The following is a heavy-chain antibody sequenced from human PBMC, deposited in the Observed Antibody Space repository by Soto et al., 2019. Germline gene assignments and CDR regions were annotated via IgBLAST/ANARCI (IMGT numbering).Heavy chain of an antibody. CDR3: ARGLQTMASRRGTFFDS. CDR1: GYTFTGYY. CDR2: INPDNGVT. Sequence: QVQLVQSGAEVKTPGASVKVSCKASGYTFTGYYVHWVRQAPGQGLERMGWINPDNGVTNYAPIFRGWITMPRDTSITTAYMELSTLRSDDTAMYYCARGLQTMASRRGTFFDSWRQGTLVTVSS. V-gene: IGHV1-2*04. D-gene: IGHD3-10*01. J-gene: IGHJ4*02.